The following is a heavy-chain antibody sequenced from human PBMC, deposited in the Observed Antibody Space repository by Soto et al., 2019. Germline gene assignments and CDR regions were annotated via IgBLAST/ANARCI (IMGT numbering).Heavy chain of an antibody. J-gene: IGHJ5*02. D-gene: IGHD2-15*01. CDR1: GGSISSSSYY. CDR2: IYYSGST. CDR3: ARHWSMKGSFDP. Sequence: SETLSLTCTVSGGSISSSSYYWGWIRQPPGKGLEWIGSIYYSGSTYYNPSLKSRVTISVDTSKNQFSLKLSSVTAADTAVYYCARHWSMKGSFDPWGQGTLVTVSS. V-gene: IGHV4-39*01.